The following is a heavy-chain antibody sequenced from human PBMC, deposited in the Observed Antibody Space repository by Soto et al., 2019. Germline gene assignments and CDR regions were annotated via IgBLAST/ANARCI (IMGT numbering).Heavy chain of an antibody. CDR3: ARGGLYSSSWYYYYYYYGMDV. Sequence: QVQLVQSGAEVKKPGSSVKVSCKASGGTFSSYTISWVRQAPGQGLEWMGRIIPILGIANYAQKFQGRVTINADKSTSTAYMELSSLRSADTAVYYCARGGLYSSSWYYYYYYYGMDVWGQGTTVTVSS. V-gene: IGHV1-69*02. CDR1: GGTFSSYT. CDR2: IIPILGIA. J-gene: IGHJ6*02. D-gene: IGHD6-13*01.